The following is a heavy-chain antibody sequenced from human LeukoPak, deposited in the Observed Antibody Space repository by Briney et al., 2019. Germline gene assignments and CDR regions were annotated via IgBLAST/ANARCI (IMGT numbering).Heavy chain of an antibody. J-gene: IGHJ4*02. Sequence: PSETLSLTCTVSGGSISSSSYYWGWIRQPPGKGLEWIGSTYYSGSTYYNPSLKSRVTISVDTSKNQFSLKLSSVTAADTAVYYCARQSLRLLGINIWGQGTLVTVSS. D-gene: IGHD1-14*01. V-gene: IGHV4-39*01. CDR1: GGSISSSSYY. CDR3: ARQSLRLLGINI. CDR2: TYYSGST.